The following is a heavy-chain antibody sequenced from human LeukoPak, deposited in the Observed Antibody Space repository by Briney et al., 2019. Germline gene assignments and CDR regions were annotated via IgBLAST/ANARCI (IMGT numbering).Heavy chain of an antibody. CDR2: ISTSGGST. V-gene: IGHV3-23*01. Sequence: GGSLRLSCAASGFIFSSFAMSWVRQAPGKGLEWVSAISTSGGSTFYADSVKGRFTISRDNSKNTLYLQMNSLRAEDTAVYYCARESGSVTSEVDFDYWGQGTLVTVSS. J-gene: IGHJ4*02. CDR3: ARESGSVTSEVDFDY. D-gene: IGHD4-17*01. CDR1: GFIFSSFA.